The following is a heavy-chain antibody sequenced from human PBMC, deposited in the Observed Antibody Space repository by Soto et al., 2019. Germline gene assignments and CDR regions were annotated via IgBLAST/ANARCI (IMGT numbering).Heavy chain of an antibody. V-gene: IGHV4-31*03. CDR1: GESIDTAGYY. CDR2: IYHSGAT. CDR3: SRGDY. J-gene: IGHJ4*02. Sequence: QVQLQESGPRLVRPSQTLSLTCTVSGESIDTAGYYWTWFRQRPGRGLEWLGFIYHSGATYYSSSMKSRLSISIGRSQNQFSLKVTSVTAADTAVYFCSRGDYWGQGMLVTVSS.